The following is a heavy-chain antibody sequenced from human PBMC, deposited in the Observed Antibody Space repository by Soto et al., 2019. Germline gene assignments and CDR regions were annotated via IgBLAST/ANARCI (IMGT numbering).Heavy chain of an antibody. J-gene: IGHJ4*02. CDR2: IYYSGST. V-gene: IGHV4-31*03. CDR1: GGSISSGGYY. Sequence: SETLSLTCTVSGGSISSGGYYWSWIRQHPGKGLEWIGYIYYSGSTYYNPSLKSRVTISVDTSKNQFSLKLSSVTAADTAVYYCARDRVPGDYDFWSGYFSWGQGTLVTVSS. CDR3: ARDRVPGDYDFWSGYFS. D-gene: IGHD3-3*01.